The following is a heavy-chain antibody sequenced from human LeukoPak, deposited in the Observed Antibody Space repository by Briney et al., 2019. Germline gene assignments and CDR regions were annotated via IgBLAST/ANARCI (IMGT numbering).Heavy chain of an antibody. CDR1: GYTFTGYY. J-gene: IGHJ4*02. Sequence: ASVKVSCEASGYTFTGYYMHWVRQAPGQGLEWMGWISPNSGGTNYAQKFQGRVTMTRDTSISTAYMELSRLRSDDTAVYYCARGTAIWFGELLPYEYYFDYWGQGTLVTVSS. D-gene: IGHD3-10*01. V-gene: IGHV1-2*02. CDR3: ARGTAIWFGELLPYEYYFDY. CDR2: ISPNSGGT.